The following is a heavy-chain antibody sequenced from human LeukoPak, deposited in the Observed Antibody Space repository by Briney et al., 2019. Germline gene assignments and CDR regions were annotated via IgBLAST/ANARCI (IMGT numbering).Heavy chain of an antibody. V-gene: IGHV3-21*01. Sequence: GGSLRLSCAASGFTFSTYRMNWVRQAPGKGLEWVASIRSSSSYIHYADSVKGRFTISRDNAKNSLFLQMNSLRAEETAVYYCARGDGYDFFDFWGQGALVTVSS. CDR1: GFTFSTYR. CDR2: IRSSSSYI. D-gene: IGHD5-24*01. J-gene: IGHJ4*02. CDR3: ARGDGYDFFDF.